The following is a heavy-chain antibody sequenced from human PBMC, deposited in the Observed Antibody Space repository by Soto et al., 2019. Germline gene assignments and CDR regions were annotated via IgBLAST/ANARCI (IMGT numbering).Heavy chain of an antibody. CDR2: INSDGSSI. D-gene: IGHD4-17*01. CDR1: GFTFSSYW. J-gene: IGHJ3*02. Sequence: GGSLRLSCAASGFTFSSYWMHWVRQAPGKGLVWVSRINSDGSSISYADSVKGRFTISRDNAKNTLYLQMNSLRAEDTAVYYCARVVRHGDPDAFDIWGQGTMVTVSS. V-gene: IGHV3-74*01. CDR3: ARVVRHGDPDAFDI.